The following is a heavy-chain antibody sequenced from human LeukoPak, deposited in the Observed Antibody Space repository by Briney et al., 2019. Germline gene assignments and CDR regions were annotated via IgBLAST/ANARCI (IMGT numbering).Heavy chain of an antibody. J-gene: IGHJ4*02. Sequence: SETLSLTCTVSGGSISSSSYYWGWIRQPPGKGLEWIGSIYYSGSTYYNPSLKSRVTISVDASTTQFSLKLSSVTAADTAVYYCARGTHYYDSSGYTVYYFDYWGQGTLVTVSS. CDR3: ARGTHYYDSSGYTVYYFDY. V-gene: IGHV4-39*01. CDR2: IYYSGST. D-gene: IGHD3-22*01. CDR1: GGSISSSSYY.